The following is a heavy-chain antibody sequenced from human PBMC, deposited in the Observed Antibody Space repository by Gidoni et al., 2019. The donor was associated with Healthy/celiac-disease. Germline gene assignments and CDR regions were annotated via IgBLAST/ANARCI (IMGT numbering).Heavy chain of an antibody. CDR2: IYDSGST. J-gene: IGHJ4*02. V-gene: IGHV4-59*01. D-gene: IGHD6-19*01. CDR1: GGSISSYY. CDR3: ARTSGQWLDFDY. Sequence: QVQLQESGPGLVKPSETLSLTCPVSGGSISSYYWSWIRQPPGKGLEWIGYIYDSGSTNYNPSLKRRVTISVDTSKNQFSLKLSSVTAADTAVYYCARTSGQWLDFDYWGQGTLVTVSS.